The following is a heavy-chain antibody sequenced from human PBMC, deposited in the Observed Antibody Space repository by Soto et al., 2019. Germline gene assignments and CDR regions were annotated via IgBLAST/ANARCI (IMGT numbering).Heavy chain of an antibody. Sequence: PGGSLRLSCAASGFTFSIYSMNWVRQAPGKGLEWVSYIMPGSSHIFYADSVKGRFTISRDNAKNSLYLQMNSPRAEDTAVYYCARAVDIVATQYDYWGQGTLVTVSS. D-gene: IGHD5-12*01. CDR3: ARAVDIVATQYDY. CDR1: GFTFSIYS. V-gene: IGHV3-48*01. CDR2: IMPGSSHI. J-gene: IGHJ4*02.